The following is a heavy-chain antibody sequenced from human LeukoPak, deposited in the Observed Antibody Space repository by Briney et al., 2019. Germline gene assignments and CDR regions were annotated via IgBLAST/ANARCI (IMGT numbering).Heavy chain of an antibody. J-gene: IGHJ4*02. V-gene: IGHV3-30*18. CDR2: ISYDGSNK. D-gene: IGHD6-13*01. CDR1: GFTFSSYG. CDR3: AKDNIAAAGGFDY. Sequence: GSLRLSCAASGFTFSSYGMHWVRPAPGKGLEWVAVISYDGSNKYYADSVKGRFTISRDNSKNTQYLQMNSLRAEDTAVYYCAKDNIAAAGGFDYWGQGTLVTVSS.